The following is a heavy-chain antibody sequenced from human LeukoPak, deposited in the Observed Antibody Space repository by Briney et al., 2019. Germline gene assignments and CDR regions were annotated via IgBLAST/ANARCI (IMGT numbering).Heavy chain of an antibody. CDR2: ISAYNGNT. CDR3: ARDAQFTVVVPAAKLNYMDV. J-gene: IGHJ6*03. D-gene: IGHD2-2*01. Sequence: ASVKVSCKASGYTFTSYGISWVRQAPGQGLEWMGWISAYNGNTNYAQKLQGRVTMTTDTSTSTAYMELRSLRSDDTAIYFCARDAQFTVVVPAAKLNYMDVWGTGTTVTVSS. V-gene: IGHV1-18*01. CDR1: GYTFTSYG.